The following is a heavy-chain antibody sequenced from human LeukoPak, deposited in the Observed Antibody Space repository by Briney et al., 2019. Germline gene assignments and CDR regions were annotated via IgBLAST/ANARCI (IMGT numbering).Heavy chain of an antibody. CDR1: GGSFSGYY. CDR2: INHSGST. CDR3: ASARTDFWSGYYTPYFDY. V-gene: IGHV4-34*01. J-gene: IGHJ4*02. D-gene: IGHD3-3*01. Sequence: SETLSLTCAVYGGSFSGYYWSWIRQPPGKGLEWIGEINHSGSTNYNPSLKSRVTISVDTSKNQFSLKLSSVTAADTAVYYCASARTDFWSGYYTPYFDYWGQGTLVTVSS.